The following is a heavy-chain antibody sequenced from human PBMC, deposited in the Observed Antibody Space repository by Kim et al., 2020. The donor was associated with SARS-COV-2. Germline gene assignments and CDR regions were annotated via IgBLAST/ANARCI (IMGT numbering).Heavy chain of an antibody. V-gene: IGHV3-15*01. CDR3: ITIIVVSGFEG. J-gene: IGHJ4*02. Sequence: GGSLRLSCAASGFTFSNAWMSWVRQAPGKGLEWVGRIKSKTDGGTIDYAAPVKGRITISRDDSKNTLYLQMNSLKTEDRAVYYCITIIVVSGFEGWGQGTLVTVSS. CDR1: GFTFSNAW. CDR2: IKSKTDGGTI. D-gene: IGHD5-12*01.